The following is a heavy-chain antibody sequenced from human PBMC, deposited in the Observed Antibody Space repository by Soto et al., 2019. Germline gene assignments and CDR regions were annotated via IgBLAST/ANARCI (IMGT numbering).Heavy chain of an antibody. V-gene: IGHV3-9*01. D-gene: IGHD6-19*01. CDR2: ISWNSGSI. J-gene: IGHJ4*02. CDR3: AKDTSLAVAGTCYFDY. Sequence: EVQLVESGGGLVQPGRSLRLSCAASGFTFDDYAMHWVRQAPGKGLEWVSGISWNSGSIGYADSVKGRFTISRDNAKNSLYLQMNSLRAEDTALYYCAKDTSLAVAGTCYFDYWGQGTLVTVSS. CDR1: GFTFDDYA.